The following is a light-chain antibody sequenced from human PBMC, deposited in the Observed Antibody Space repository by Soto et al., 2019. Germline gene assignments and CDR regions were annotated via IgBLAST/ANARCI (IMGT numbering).Light chain of an antibody. CDR2: DNN. J-gene: IGLJ2*01. Sequence: QSVLTQPPSVSGAPGQRVTISCTGGSSNIGSGYDVHWYQQLPGTAPKLLIYDNNKRPSGIPDRFSGSKSGTSGTLDITGLQTGDEADYYCATWDGSLPGEVFGGGTKLTVL. V-gene: IGLV1-51*01. CDR1: SSNIGSGYD. CDR3: ATWDGSLPGEV.